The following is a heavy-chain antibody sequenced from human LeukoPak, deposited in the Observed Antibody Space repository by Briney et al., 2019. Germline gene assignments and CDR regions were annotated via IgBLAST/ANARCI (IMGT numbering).Heavy chain of an antibody. CDR1: GGSISSYY. CDR3: AREAGRYFDWSQPSYYFDY. Sequence: PSETLSLTCTVSGGSISSYYWSWIRQPPGKGLERIGYIYYSGSTNYNPSLKSRVTISVDTSKNQFSLKLSSVTAADTAVYYCAREAGRYFDWSQPSYYFDYWGQGTLVTVSS. D-gene: IGHD3-9*01. CDR2: IYYSGST. V-gene: IGHV4-59*01. J-gene: IGHJ4*02.